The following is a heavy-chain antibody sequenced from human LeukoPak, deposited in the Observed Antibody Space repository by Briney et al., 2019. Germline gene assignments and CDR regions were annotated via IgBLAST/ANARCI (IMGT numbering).Heavy chain of an antibody. Sequence: ASVKVPCKASGYTFTSYAMNWVRQAPGQGLEGMGWINTNTGNPTYAQGFTGRFVFSLDTSVSTAYLQISSLKAEDTAVYYCATMGDYYYYYYMDVWGKGTTVTVSS. J-gene: IGHJ6*03. CDR3: ATMGDYYYYYYMDV. CDR2: INTNTGNP. CDR1: GYTFTSYA. V-gene: IGHV7-4-1*02.